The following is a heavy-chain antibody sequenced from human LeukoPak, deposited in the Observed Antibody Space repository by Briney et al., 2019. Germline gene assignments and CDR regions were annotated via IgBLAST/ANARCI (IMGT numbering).Heavy chain of an antibody. V-gene: IGHV1-46*01. CDR2: INPSGGRT. D-gene: IGHD3-3*01. J-gene: IGHJ6*02. CDR3: ARGPTDFWDYGMDV. Sequence: AAVKVSCKASGYTFTSYYMHWVRQAPGQGREWMGIINPSGGRTSYAQKFQGRVTMTRDTSTSTVYMELSSLRSEDTAVYSGARGPTDFWDYGMDVWGQGTTVTVS. CDR1: GYTFTSYY.